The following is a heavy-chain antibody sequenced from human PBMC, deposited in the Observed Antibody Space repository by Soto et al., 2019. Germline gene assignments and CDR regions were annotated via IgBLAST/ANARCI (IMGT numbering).Heavy chain of an antibody. D-gene: IGHD2-15*01. CDR3: ATLRRIRSAGFYFDF. V-gene: IGHV3-72*01. J-gene: IGHJ4*02. CDR1: GFTLSDHY. Sequence: GGSLRLSCAGSGFTLSDHYIAWVRQAPGKGLEWVGRSRDKAQGYSTAYAASVKGRFTTSRDESKNSVYLQMNRLKTEDTAVYYCATLRRIRSAGFYFDFWGQGAQVTVSS. CDR2: SRDKAQGYST.